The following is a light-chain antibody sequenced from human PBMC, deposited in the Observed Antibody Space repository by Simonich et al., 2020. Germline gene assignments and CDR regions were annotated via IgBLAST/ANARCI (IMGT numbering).Light chain of an antibody. Sequence: DIVMTQSPDSLAVSLGERATINYKSNQSVLYSSNNKNYLAWYQQNPGHPPKLLIYWASTRESGVPDRFSGSGSGTDFTLTISSLQAEDVAVYYCQQYYSTPITFGQGTRLEIK. CDR1: QSVLYSSNNKNY. J-gene: IGKJ5*01. CDR3: QQYYSTPIT. V-gene: IGKV4-1*01. CDR2: WAS.